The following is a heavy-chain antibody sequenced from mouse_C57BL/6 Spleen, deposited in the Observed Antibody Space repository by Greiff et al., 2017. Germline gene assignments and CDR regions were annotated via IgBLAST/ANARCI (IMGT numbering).Heavy chain of an antibody. Sequence: VQLQQPGAELVKPGASVKMSCKASGYTFTSYWITWVKQRPGQGLEWIGDIYPGSGSTNYNEKLKSKATLTVDTSSRTAYLQLSSQTSEDSAVYYCAIKNDYIVSSYCAIDCWGTGTSVTVSS. D-gene: IGHD1-1*01. J-gene: IGHJ4*01. V-gene: IGHV1-55*01. CDR2: IYPGSGST. CDR3: AIKNDYIVSSYCAIDC. CDR1: GYTFTSYW.